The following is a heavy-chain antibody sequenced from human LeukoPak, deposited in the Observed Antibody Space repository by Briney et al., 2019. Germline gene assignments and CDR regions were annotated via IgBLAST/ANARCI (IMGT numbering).Heavy chain of an antibody. CDR3: ARGYDFWRE. Sequence: GGSLRLSCAASEFSVSNNYMNWVRQAPGKGLEWVANIKQDGSEEYYVDSVKGRFTISRDNAKNSLYLQLNSLRAEDAAVYYCARGYDFWREWGQGTLVTVSS. CDR2: IKQDGSEE. J-gene: IGHJ4*02. D-gene: IGHD3-3*01. CDR1: EFSVSNNY. V-gene: IGHV3-7*04.